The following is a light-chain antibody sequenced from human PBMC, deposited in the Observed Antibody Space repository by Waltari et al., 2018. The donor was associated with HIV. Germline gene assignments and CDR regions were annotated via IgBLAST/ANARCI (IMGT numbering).Light chain of an antibody. J-gene: IGLJ3*02. Sequence: QSVLTQPPSVSAAPGQKVTLSCSGSSSKMASYYVSWYQQFPGTAPKLLIYENYKRPAGIPDRVSGSKSDTSVTRAITGLQTGDEADYYCGTWDTSLSAGVFGGGTKLTVL. CDR1: SSKMASYY. V-gene: IGLV1-51*02. CDR2: ENY. CDR3: GTWDTSLSAGV.